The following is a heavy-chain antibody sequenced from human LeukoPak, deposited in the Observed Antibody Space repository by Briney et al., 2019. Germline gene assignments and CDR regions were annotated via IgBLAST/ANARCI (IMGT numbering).Heavy chain of an antibody. CDR1: GYTFTSYD. D-gene: IGHD1-1*01. Sequence: ASVKVSCKASGYTFTSYDINWVRQATGQGLEWMGWMNPNSGNTGYAQPFQGRVTVTRDKSINTAYLELSSLTFDDTAIYYCVRDPREPANDLDYWGRGTLVTVSS. J-gene: IGHJ4*01. V-gene: IGHV1-8*01. CDR2: MNPNSGNT. CDR3: VRDPREPANDLDY.